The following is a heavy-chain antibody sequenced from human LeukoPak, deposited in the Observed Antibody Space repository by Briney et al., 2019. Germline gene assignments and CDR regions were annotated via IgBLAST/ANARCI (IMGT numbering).Heavy chain of an antibody. CDR1: GFTFSDYY. Sequence: GGSLRLSCAASGFTFSDYYMSWIRQAPGKGLEWVSYISSSSSYTNYADSVKGRFTISRDNAKNSLYLQMNSLRAEDTAVYYCAGTLAYSSGWYYFDYWGQGTLVTVSS. CDR2: ISSSSSYT. J-gene: IGHJ4*02. V-gene: IGHV3-11*06. CDR3: AGTLAYSSGWYYFDY. D-gene: IGHD6-19*01.